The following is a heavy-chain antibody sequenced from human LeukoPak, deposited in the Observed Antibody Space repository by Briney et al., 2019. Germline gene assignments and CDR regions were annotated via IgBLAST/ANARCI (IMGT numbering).Heavy chain of an antibody. V-gene: IGHV3-30*02. CDR3: AKEGRAGATIDY. CDR2: IRYDGSNN. J-gene: IGHJ4*02. Sequence: GGSLRLSCAASGFTFSSYGMHWVRQAPGKGPEWVAFIRYDGSNNYYADSVRGRFTISRDNSKNTLYPHMNSLRTEDTAVYSCAKEGRAGATIDYWGQGTLVTVSS. CDR1: GFTFSSYG. D-gene: IGHD1-26*01.